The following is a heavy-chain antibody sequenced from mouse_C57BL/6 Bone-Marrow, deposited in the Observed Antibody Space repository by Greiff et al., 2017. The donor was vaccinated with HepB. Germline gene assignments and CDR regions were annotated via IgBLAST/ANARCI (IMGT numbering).Heavy chain of an antibody. CDR2: ISSGGSYT. Sequence: EVKLVESGGDLVKPGGSLKLSCAASGFTFSSYGMSWVRQTPDKRLEWVATISSGGSYTYYPDSVKGRFTISRDNAKNTLYLQMSSLKSEDTAVYYCARRGYYRNFDVWGTGTTVTVSS. J-gene: IGHJ1*03. V-gene: IGHV5-6*02. CDR3: ARRGYYRNFDV. CDR1: GFTFSSYG. D-gene: IGHD2-14*01.